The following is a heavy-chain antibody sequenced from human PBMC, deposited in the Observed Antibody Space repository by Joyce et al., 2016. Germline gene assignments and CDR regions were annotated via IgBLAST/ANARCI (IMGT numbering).Heavy chain of an antibody. D-gene: IGHD2-21*01. Sequence: EVQLVQSGAEVKKPGESLKISCEGFGFRFYNYWIGWVRQVPGKGLGWMGIVYGGDSDTRYGPSFQGQVTLSADKSINTASLQWSSLKASDSGIYFCARRDSITGTFDVWGQGTRVIVSS. CDR2: VYGGDSDT. J-gene: IGHJ3*01. CDR3: ARRDSITGTFDV. V-gene: IGHV5-51*01. CDR1: GFRFYNYW.